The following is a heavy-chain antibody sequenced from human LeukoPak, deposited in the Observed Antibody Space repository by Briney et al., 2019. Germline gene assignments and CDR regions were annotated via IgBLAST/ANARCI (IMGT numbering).Heavy chain of an antibody. Sequence: PGGSLRLSCAASGFSFSSYEMNWVRRAPGKGLEWVSYISNSGSTLYYADSVKGRFTISRDNAKNSLYLQMNTLRAEDTAVYYCAHSGSYYPAFDIWGQGTMVTVSS. J-gene: IGHJ3*02. CDR3: AHSGSYYPAFDI. CDR1: GFSFSSYE. V-gene: IGHV3-48*03. CDR2: ISNSGSTL. D-gene: IGHD1-26*01.